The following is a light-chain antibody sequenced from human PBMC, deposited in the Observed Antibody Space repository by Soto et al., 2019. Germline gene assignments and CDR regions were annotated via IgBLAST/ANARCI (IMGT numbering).Light chain of an antibody. Sequence: EIVMTQSPATLSVSPGERATLSCRASQSVRSNLAWYQQKPGQAPRLLIYGASTRATGFPARFSGSGSGTEFTLTISSLQSEDFAVYYRQQYNNWPLFGQGTRLEIK. V-gene: IGKV3-15*01. CDR2: GAS. CDR3: QQYNNWPL. CDR1: QSVRSN. J-gene: IGKJ5*01.